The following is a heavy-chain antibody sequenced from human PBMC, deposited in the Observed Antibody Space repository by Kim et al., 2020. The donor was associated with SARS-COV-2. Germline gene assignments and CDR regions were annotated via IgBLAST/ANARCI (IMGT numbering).Heavy chain of an antibody. CDR2: IHQSGDT. CDR3: ARGAARSAPHYFLDV. J-gene: IGHJ6*03. V-gene: IGHV4-34*01. D-gene: IGHD2-15*01. CDR1: GGSFNDFY. Sequence: SETLSLTCGLYGGSFNDFYWTWIRQSPGKGLEWIGDIHQSGDTKYNPSLGNRLTMSLDRTKNQFSLRLSSVTVPDTALYYCARGAARSAPHYFLDVWDKG.